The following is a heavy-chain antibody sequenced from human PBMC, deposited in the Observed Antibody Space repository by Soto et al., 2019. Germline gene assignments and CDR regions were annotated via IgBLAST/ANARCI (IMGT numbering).Heavy chain of an antibody. Sequence: GGSLRLSCAASGFTFSSYDMHWVRQATGKGLEWVSAIGTAGDTYYPGSVKGRFTISRENAKNSLYLQMNSLRAEDTAVYYCKGAQSNDAFDIWGQGTMVTVSS. V-gene: IGHV3-13*01. CDR1: GFTFSSYD. D-gene: IGHD1-26*01. CDR2: IGTAGDT. CDR3: KGAQSNDAFDI. J-gene: IGHJ3*02.